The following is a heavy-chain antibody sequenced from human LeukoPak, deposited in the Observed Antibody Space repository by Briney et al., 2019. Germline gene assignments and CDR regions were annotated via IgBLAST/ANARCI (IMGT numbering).Heavy chain of an antibody. D-gene: IGHD6-19*01. V-gene: IGHV1-2*02. J-gene: IGHJ6*03. Sequence: ASVKVSCKASGYTFTGYYMHWVRQATGEGLEWMGWINPNSGGTKYAQKFQGRVTMTRDTSINTAYMEVRRLTSDDTAVYYCARDLRYSSGWSASGMDVWGKGTTVTISS. CDR2: INPNSGGT. CDR1: GYTFTGYY. CDR3: ARDLRYSSGWSASGMDV.